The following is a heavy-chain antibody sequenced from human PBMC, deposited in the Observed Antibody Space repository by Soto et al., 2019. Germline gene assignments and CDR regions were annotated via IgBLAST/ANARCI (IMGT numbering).Heavy chain of an antibody. V-gene: IGHV3-48*03. CDR3: ARDPTSTTLVPGYYYYGMDV. CDR1: GFTFSIYE. CDR2: ISSSGSTI. J-gene: IGHJ6*02. D-gene: IGHD4-17*01. Sequence: PGGSLRLSCSASGFTFSIYEMNWVRQAPGKGLEWVSYISSSGSTIYYADSVKGRFTISRDNAKNSLYLQMNSLRAEDTAVYYCARDPTSTTLVPGYYYYGMDVWGQGTTVTVSS.